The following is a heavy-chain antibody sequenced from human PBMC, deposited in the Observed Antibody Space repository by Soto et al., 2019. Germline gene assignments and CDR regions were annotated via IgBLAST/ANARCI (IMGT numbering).Heavy chain of an antibody. CDR2: ISYDGSNK. CDR1: GFTFSTYG. V-gene: IGHV3-30*18. J-gene: IGHJ6*02. CDR3: AKDDYGMDV. Sequence: QVQLVESGGGVVQPGRSLRLSCAASGFTFSTYGMHWVRPAPGKGLEWVAVISYDGSNKYYADSVKGRFTISRDNSKNTLYLQMNSLRTEDTAVYYCAKDDYGMDVWGQGTTVTVSS.